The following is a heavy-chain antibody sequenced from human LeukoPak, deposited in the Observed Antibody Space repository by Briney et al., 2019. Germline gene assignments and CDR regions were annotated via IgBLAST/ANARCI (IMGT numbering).Heavy chain of an antibody. CDR2: INHSGST. CDR1: GGSFSGYY. D-gene: IGHD3-22*01. V-gene: IGHV4-34*01. CDR3: ARPHAYYDSSGYPDAFDI. J-gene: IGHJ3*02. Sequence: SSETLSLTCAVYGGSFSGYYWSCIRQPPGKGLEWIGEINHSGSTNYNPSLKSRVTISVDTSKNQFSLKLSSVTAADTAVYYCARPHAYYDSSGYPDAFDIWGQGTMVTVSS.